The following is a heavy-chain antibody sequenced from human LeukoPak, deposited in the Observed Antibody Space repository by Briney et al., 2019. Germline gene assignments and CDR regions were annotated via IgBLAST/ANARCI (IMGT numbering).Heavy chain of an antibody. J-gene: IGHJ4*02. CDR1: GFTFDDYA. CDR3: AKGPWYSGYELDY. Sequence: GRSLRLSCAASGFTFDDYAMHWVRQAPGKGLEWVSGISWSSGSIGYADSVKGRFTISRDNAKNSLYLQMNSLRAEDTALYYCAKGPWYSGYELDYWGQGTLVTVSS. CDR2: ISWSSGSI. V-gene: IGHV3-9*01. D-gene: IGHD5-12*01.